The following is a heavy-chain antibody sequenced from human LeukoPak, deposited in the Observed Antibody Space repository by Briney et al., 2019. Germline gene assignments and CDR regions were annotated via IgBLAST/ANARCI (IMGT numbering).Heavy chain of an antibody. Sequence: SETLSLTCTVSGGSISSYYWSWIRQPPGKGLEWIGYIYYSGSTNYNPSLKSRVTISVDTSKNQFSLKLSSVTAADTAVYYCARAATRLDDFDIWGQGTMVTVSS. CDR3: ARAATRLDDFDI. D-gene: IGHD6-25*01. J-gene: IGHJ3*02. CDR1: GGSISSYY. CDR2: IYYSGST. V-gene: IGHV4-59*01.